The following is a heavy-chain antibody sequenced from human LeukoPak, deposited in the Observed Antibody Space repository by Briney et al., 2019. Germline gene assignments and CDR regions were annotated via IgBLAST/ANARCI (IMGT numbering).Heavy chain of an antibody. D-gene: IGHD4-17*01. CDR3: ARVNTVTGDDY. Sequence: ATVKVSCKASGYTFTSYGISWVRQAPGQGLEWMGWIGAYNGNTNYAQKLQGRVTMTTDTSTSTAYMELRSLRSDDTAVYYCARVNTVTGDDYWGQGTLVTVSS. CDR1: GYTFTSYG. CDR2: IGAYNGNT. J-gene: IGHJ4*02. V-gene: IGHV1-18*01.